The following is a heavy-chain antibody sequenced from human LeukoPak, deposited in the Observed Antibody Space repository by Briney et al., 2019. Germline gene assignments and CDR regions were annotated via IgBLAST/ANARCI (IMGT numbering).Heavy chain of an antibody. V-gene: IGHV4-34*01. Sequence: SETLSLTCAVYGGSLSGYYWSWIRQPPGKGLEWIGEINHSGNTNYNPSLKSRVTLSVDTSKNQFYLRLTSVTAADTAVYYCARNLGARPLDYWGQGTLVIVSS. D-gene: IGHD6-6*01. CDR1: GGSLSGYY. J-gene: IGHJ4*02. CDR3: ARNLGARPLDY. CDR2: INHSGNT.